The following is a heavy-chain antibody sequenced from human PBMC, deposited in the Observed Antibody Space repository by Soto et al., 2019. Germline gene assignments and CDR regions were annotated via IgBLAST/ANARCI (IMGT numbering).Heavy chain of an antibody. J-gene: IGHJ3*02. V-gene: IGHV3-30*18. CDR1: GFTFSSYG. Sequence: QVQLVESGGGVVQPGRSLRLSCAASGFTFSSYGMHWVRQAPGKGLEWVAVISDDGSNKYYADSVKGRFTISRDNSKNTVYLQMNSLRAEDTAVYYCAKERDDFDIWGQGTMVTVSS. CDR2: ISDDGSNK. CDR3: AKERDDFDI.